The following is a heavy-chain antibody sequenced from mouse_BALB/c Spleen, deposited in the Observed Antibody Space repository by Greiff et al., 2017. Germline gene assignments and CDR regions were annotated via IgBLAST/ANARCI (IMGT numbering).Heavy chain of an antibody. CDR3: ARPGNYGYGFAY. CDR2: ISSGGSYT. V-gene: IGHV5-6*02. D-gene: IGHD1-2*01. J-gene: IGHJ3*01. Sequence: EVKLVESGGDLVKPGGSLKLSCAASGFTFSSYGMSWVRQTPDKRLEWVATISSGGSYTYYPDSVKGRFTISRDNAKNTLYLQMSSLKSEDTAMYYCARPGNYGYGFAYWGQGTLVTVSA. CDR1: GFTFSSYG.